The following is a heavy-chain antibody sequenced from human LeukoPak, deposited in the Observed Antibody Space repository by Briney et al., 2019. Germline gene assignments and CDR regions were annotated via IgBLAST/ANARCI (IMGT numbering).Heavy chain of an antibody. CDR3: ATPRIYDSTGYFAFDI. Sequence: GPSVKVSCKASGYIFSDYYIHWVRQAPGQGLEWMGWINPKSGDTKYAQKFQDRVTMTRDTSIRTAYMELSKLTSEDTAMFYCATPRIYDSTGYFAFDIWGQGTMVIVSS. CDR1: GYIFSDYY. V-gene: IGHV1-2*02. CDR2: INPKSGDT. D-gene: IGHD3-22*01. J-gene: IGHJ3*02.